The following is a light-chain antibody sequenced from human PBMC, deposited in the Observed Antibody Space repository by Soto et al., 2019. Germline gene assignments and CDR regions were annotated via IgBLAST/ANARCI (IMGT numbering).Light chain of an antibody. J-gene: IGLJ2*01. CDR3: SSYTSTYTVI. Sequence: SVLTQPASVSGSPGQSITISCTGTSSDVGGYNYVSWFQQHPGKAPKLMIYEVSNRPAGVSNRFSGSKSGNTASLTISGLQAEDEAGYYCSSYTSTYTVIFGGGTKVTVL. CDR1: SSDVGGYNY. CDR2: EVS. V-gene: IGLV2-14*01.